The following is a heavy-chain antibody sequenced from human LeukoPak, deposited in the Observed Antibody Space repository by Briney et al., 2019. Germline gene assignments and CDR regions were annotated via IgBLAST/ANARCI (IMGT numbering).Heavy chain of an antibody. V-gene: IGHV3-74*01. CDR1: GFTFSSYA. J-gene: IGHJ4*02. Sequence: GGSLRLSCAASGFTFSSYAMSWVRQAPGKGLVWVSRITSEGSSTSYADSVKGRSTISRDNAKNTLYLQMNSLRAEDTAVYYCARGSSVVALDWGQGTLVTVSS. CDR3: ARGSSVVALD. CDR2: ITSEGSST. D-gene: IGHD2-15*01.